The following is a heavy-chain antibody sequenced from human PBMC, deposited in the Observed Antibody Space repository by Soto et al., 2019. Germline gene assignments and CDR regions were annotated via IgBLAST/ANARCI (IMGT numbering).Heavy chain of an antibody. J-gene: IGHJ4*02. CDR1: GFTFSSYA. CDR2: ISGSGGST. D-gene: IGHD3-10*01. Sequence: GGSLRLSCAASGFTFSSYAMSWVRQAPGKGLEWVSGISGSGGSTYYADSVRGRFTISRDNSRNTLYLQMNSLRAEDTAIYYCAKTTNYLGSGRYDTGVDYWGQGTMVTVSS. CDR3: AKTTNYLGSGRYDTGVDY. V-gene: IGHV3-23*01.